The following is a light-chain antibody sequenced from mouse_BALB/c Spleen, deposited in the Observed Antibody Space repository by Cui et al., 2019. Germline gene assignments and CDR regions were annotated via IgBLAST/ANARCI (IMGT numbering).Light chain of an antibody. J-gene: IGKJ5*01. V-gene: IGKV4-68*01. CDR3: QQWSSNPLT. CDR2: LTS. CDR1: SSVSY. Sequence: QIVLAQSPALISASPGEKVTMTCSSSSSVSYMYWYQQKPRSSPKPWIYLTSNLASGVPARFSGSGSGTAYSITISSMEAEDAATYYCQQWSSNPLTFGAGTKLELK.